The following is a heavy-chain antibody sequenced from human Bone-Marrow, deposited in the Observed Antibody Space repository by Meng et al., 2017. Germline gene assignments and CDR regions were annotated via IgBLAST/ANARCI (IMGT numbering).Heavy chain of an antibody. CDR1: VFTFSNYW. CDR3: ARDNADGFYDYVWGSYRYVYWDY. Sequence: GESLKISCAGSVFTFSNYWMSWVRQAPGKGLECVAYIKEDGSEKYYVDSVRGRFTISRDKAKNSLYLQMNSLRAEDTAVYYCARDNADGFYDYVWGSYRYVYWDYWGQGTLVTVSS. J-gene: IGHJ4*02. CDR2: IKEDGSEK. V-gene: IGHV3-7*01. D-gene: IGHD3-16*02.